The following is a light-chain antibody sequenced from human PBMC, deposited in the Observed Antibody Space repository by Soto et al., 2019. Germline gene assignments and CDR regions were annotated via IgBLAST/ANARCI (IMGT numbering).Light chain of an antibody. Sequence: IKYTHPPPFLTPCAGSRGTMTCRASQGINIFLAWFQQKPGKAPNLLISAAYTLQSGVPSRFSGSGSETEFTLTITSLQPEDSATYYCQQRNSYPRTFGQRSK. J-gene: IGKJ2*01. V-gene: IGKV1-9*01. CDR2: AAY. CDR3: QQRNSYPRT. CDR1: QGINIF.